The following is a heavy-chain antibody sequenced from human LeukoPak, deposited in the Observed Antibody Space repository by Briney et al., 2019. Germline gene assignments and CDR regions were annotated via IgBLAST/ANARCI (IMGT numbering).Heavy chain of an antibody. J-gene: IGHJ6*03. V-gene: IGHV3-48*03. Sequence: PGGSLRLSCAASGFTFSSYEMNWVRQAPGKGLEWVSYISTSGSTIYYADSVKGRFTISRDNAKNPLYLQMNSLRAEDTALYYCARCAGTPQYYYFYYYMDVWGKGTTVTVSS. D-gene: IGHD1/OR15-1a*01. CDR2: ISTSGSTI. CDR3: ARCAGTPQYYYFYYYMDV. CDR1: GFTFSSYE.